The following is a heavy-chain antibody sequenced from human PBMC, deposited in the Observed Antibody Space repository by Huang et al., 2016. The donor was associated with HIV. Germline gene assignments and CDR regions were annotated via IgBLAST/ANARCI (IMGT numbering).Heavy chain of an antibody. V-gene: IGHV4-59*02. CDR1: GDSVSSHY. D-gene: IGHD6-19*01. CDR3: VRDQGRLAVGGIDNWFDP. Sequence: QVRLQESGPGLVKPSETLSLSCTVSGDSVSSHYGGWIRHPPGKGLEWIGTVYDRGTTKYNPRLKSRITIAVDTSKNGFSLNITSVSAADTAMYFCVRDQGRLAVGGIDNWFDPWGQGALVTVSS. J-gene: IGHJ5*02. CDR2: VYDRGTT.